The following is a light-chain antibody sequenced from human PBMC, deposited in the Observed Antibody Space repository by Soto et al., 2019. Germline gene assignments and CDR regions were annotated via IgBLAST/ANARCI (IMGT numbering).Light chain of an antibody. J-gene: IGLJ2*01. Sequence: QAVVTQESSPTVSPGGTVTLTCGSSTGPVTSGHYPYWFQQRPGQAPKTLIYDTSSKHSWTPARFSGSLLGGRAALTLAGAQPEDEADYYCLLSFSDGRGIFGGGTKLTVL. CDR2: DTS. CDR1: TGPVTSGHY. CDR3: LLSFSDGRGI. V-gene: IGLV7-46*01.